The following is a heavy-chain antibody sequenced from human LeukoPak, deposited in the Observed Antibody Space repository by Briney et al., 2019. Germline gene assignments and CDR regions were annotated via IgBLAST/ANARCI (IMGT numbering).Heavy chain of an antibody. Sequence: GGSLRLSCAASGFTFSSYGMHWVRQAPGKGLEWVAVIWYDGSNKYYADSVKGRFTISRDNSKNTLYLQMNSLRAEDTAVYYCARTCRDGYIDYWGQGTLVTVSS. CDR1: GFTFSSYG. CDR2: IWYDGSNK. CDR3: ARTCRDGYIDY. D-gene: IGHD5-24*01. V-gene: IGHV3-33*01. J-gene: IGHJ4*02.